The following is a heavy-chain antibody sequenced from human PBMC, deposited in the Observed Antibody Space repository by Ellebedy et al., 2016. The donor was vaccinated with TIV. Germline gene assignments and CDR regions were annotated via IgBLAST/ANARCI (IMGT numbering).Heavy chain of an antibody. Sequence: GGSLRLSCAASGFSFSSYAMNWVRQAPGMGLEWVTGIIATGGSTNYLHSVKGRFTISRDNSKNTLFLQMNSLRGEDTAVYYCARSPKDHFYHGMDVWGLGTPVTVSS. J-gene: IGHJ6*02. V-gene: IGHV3-23*01. CDR3: ARSPKDHFYHGMDV. CDR1: GFSFSSYA. CDR2: IIATGGST. D-gene: IGHD2/OR15-2a*01.